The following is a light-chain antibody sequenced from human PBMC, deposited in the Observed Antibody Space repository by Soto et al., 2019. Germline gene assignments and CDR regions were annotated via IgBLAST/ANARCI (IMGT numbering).Light chain of an antibody. Sequence: DIPMTQSPSTLSASVEDRVTITCRASQSISSWLAWYQQKPGKAPKLLIYDASSLESGVPSRFSGSGSGTEFTLANSSMQPDDFATYYCQQYNSYSQTFGQGTKREIK. CDR1: QSISSW. CDR3: QQYNSYSQT. J-gene: IGKJ1*01. V-gene: IGKV1-5*01. CDR2: DAS.